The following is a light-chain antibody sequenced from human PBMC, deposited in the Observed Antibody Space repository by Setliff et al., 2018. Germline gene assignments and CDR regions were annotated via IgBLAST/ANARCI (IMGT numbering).Light chain of an antibody. V-gene: IGLV2-8*01. CDR3: SSYAGSYIYV. Sequence: QSALAQPPSASGSPGQSVTISCTGTSCDVGGYDYVSWYQHHPGKAPKLMIYEVSKRPSGVPDRFSGSKFGSTASLTVSGLQAEDEADYYCSSYAGSYIYVCGSGTK. CDR1: SCDVGGYDY. J-gene: IGLJ1*01. CDR2: EVS.